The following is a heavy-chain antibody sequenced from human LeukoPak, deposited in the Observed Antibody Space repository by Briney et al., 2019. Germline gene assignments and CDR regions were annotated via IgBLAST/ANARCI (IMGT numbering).Heavy chain of an antibody. CDR2: IYSGGTT. CDR3: ARRGWDCGGDCQLAYYYYYMDV. V-gene: IGHV3-53*01. Sequence: GGSLRLSCAVSGFTVSGNYMSWVRQAPGKGLEWVSLIYSGGTTYYADSVKGRFTISRDNSKNTLYLQMNSLRAEDTAVYYCARRGWDCGGDCQLAYYYYYMDVWGKGTTVTVSS. CDR1: GFTVSGNY. J-gene: IGHJ6*03. D-gene: IGHD2-21*02.